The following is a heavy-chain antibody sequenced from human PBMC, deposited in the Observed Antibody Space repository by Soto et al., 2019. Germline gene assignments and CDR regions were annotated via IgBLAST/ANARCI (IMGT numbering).Heavy chain of an antibody. D-gene: IGHD6-13*01. Sequence: QVQLQESGPGLVKPSQTLSLTCTVSGGSISSGGYYWSWIRQHPGKGLEWIGYIYYSGSTYYNPSLKRPVTISVDPSKNQFSLKLSSVTAADTAVYYCARDSRCPTRIAAAGRGDYWGQGTLVTVSS. CDR1: GGSISSGGYY. J-gene: IGHJ4*02. CDR2: IYYSGST. V-gene: IGHV4-31*01. CDR3: ARDSRCPTRIAAAGRGDY.